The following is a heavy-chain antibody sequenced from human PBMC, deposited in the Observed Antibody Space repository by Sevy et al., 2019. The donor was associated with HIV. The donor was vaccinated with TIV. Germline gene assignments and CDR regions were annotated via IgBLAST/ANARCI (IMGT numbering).Heavy chain of an antibody. CDR2: ISGSGGST. J-gene: IGHJ6*02. Sequence: GGSLRLSCAASGFTFSSYAMSWVRQAPGKGLEWVSAISGSGGSTYYADSVKGRFTISRDNSKNTLYLQMNSLRAEDTDVYYCAKQYYYGSGSYYNAGYYYYGMDVWGQGTTVTVSS. CDR1: GFTFSSYA. V-gene: IGHV3-23*01. D-gene: IGHD3-10*01. CDR3: AKQYYYGSGSYYNAGYYYYGMDV.